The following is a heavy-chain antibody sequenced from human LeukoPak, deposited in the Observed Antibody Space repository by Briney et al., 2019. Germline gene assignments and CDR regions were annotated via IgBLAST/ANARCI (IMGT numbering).Heavy chain of an antibody. Sequence: HPGGSLRLSCAASGFTFSTYWMHWVRQAPGKGLVWASRIKSDGSTNYADSVKGRFTISRDNANNTLSLQMNSLRPEDTGVYYCARAPSEIGGYYPEYFRHWGQGTLVTVSS. CDR2: IKSDGST. CDR1: GFTFSTYW. J-gene: IGHJ1*01. V-gene: IGHV3-74*01. D-gene: IGHD3-22*01. CDR3: ARAPSEIGGYYPEYFRH.